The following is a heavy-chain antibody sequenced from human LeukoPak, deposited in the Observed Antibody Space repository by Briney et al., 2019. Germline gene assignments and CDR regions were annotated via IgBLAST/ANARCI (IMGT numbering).Heavy chain of an antibody. CDR1: GGSFCGYY. D-gene: IGHD3-9*01. V-gene: IGHV4-34*01. Sequence: SGTLSDTCVVYGGSFCGYYWCSIRPPPGRGVEWRGEINLSGGTEYNPPTQSRVTISVDTAKNQFSLKLSSVTAADTAVYYCARDCAGTTWGYYDILTARANWFDPWGQGTLVTVSS. J-gene: IGHJ5*02. CDR2: INLSGGT. CDR3: ARDCAGTTWGYYDILTARANWFDP.